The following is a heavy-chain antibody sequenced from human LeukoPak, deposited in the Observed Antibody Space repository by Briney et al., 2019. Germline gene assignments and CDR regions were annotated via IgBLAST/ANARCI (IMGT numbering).Heavy chain of an antibody. J-gene: IGHJ4*02. Sequence: GGSLRLSCAAYGLTFSSYAMHWVRQAPGKGLEWVAVISYDGSNKYYADSVKGRFTISRDNSKNTLSLQMNSLRAEDTAVYYCARAGSNLISGYDYRTLDYWGQGTLVTVSS. CDR1: GLTFSSYA. D-gene: IGHD5-12*01. CDR2: ISYDGSNK. CDR3: ARAGSNLISGYDYRTLDY. V-gene: IGHV3-30-3*01.